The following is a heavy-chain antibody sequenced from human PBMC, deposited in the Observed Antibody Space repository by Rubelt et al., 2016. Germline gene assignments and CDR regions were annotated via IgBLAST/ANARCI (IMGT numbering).Heavy chain of an antibody. D-gene: IGHD6-19*01. CDR2: ISDGGEST. CDR1: GLTFANYA. Sequence: VASGLTFANYAMSWVRQAPGKGLEWVSGISDGGESTYYADSVKGRFTISRDNAKSTLYLQMNSLRVEDTAVYYCARGHLAVQPNWGQGTLVAVSS. V-gene: IGHV3-23*01. J-gene: IGHJ4*02. CDR3: ARGHLAVQPN.